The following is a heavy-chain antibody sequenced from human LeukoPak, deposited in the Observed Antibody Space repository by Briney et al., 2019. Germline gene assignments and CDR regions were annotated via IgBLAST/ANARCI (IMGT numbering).Heavy chain of an antibody. J-gene: IGHJ4*02. CDR2: INHSGST. CDR3: ARGVLRYFDWLYPYYFDY. V-gene: IGHV4-34*01. D-gene: IGHD3-9*01. CDR1: GGSFSGYY. Sequence: SETLSLTCAVYGGSFSGYYWSWIRQPPGKGLEWIGEINHSGSTNYNPSLESRVTISVDTSKNQFSLKLSSVTAADTAVYYCARGVLRYFDWLYPYYFDYWGQGTLVTVSS.